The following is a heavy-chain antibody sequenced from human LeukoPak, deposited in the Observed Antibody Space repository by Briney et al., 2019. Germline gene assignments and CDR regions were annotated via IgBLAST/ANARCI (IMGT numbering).Heavy chain of an antibody. CDR3: ARDNSVRDEAWWFNP. D-gene: IGHD5-24*01. Sequence: ASVKVSCKAFGYTFTSNYMHWVRQAPGQEREGMGVISPSGGSTTYAQKFQGRVTLTRDMSTSTDYLELSSLRSEDTAVYYCARDNSVRDEAWWFNPWGQGTLVTVSS. V-gene: IGHV1-46*01. CDR1: GYTFTSNY. CDR2: ISPSGGST. J-gene: IGHJ5*02.